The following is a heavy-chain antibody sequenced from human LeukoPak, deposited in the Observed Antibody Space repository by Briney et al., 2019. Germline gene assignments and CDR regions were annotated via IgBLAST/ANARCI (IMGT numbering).Heavy chain of an antibody. CDR3: AKTSPFTVNWGYFDY. D-gene: IGHD4-17*01. CDR2: IRYDGSNK. V-gene: IGHV3-30*02. J-gene: IGHJ4*02. CDR1: GFTFSSYG. Sequence: GGSLRLSCAASGFTFSSYGMHWVRQAPGKGLEWVAFIRYDGSNKYYADSVKGRFTISRDNSKSTLYLQMNSLRAEDTAVYYCAKTSPFTVNWGYFDYWGQGTLVTVSS.